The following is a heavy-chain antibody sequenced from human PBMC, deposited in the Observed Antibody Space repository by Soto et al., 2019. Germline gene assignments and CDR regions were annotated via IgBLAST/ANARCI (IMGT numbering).Heavy chain of an antibody. CDR2: IHHRGNS. CDR1: GDSISSAYW. V-gene: IGHV4-4*02. D-gene: IGHD6-13*01. J-gene: IGHJ4*02. Sequence: QVQLQESGPGLVKPSETLSLTCAVSGDSISSAYWCSWVRQPPGKGLEWIGEIHHRGNSNYNPSLKSRVTISVDKSMNQFSLRLNSVTAADTAVYYCACWGGSSWNWDWGQGTLVTVSS. CDR3: ACWGGSSWNWD.